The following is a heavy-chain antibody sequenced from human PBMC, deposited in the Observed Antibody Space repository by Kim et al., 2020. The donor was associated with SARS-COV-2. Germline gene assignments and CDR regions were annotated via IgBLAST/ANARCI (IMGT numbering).Heavy chain of an antibody. D-gene: IGHD3-16*02. Sequence: GGSLRLSCVASGFTFSDPYMNWVRQAPGKGLEWVGRIQTKARSYTTDYAASVKGRFTISRDDSKNSLYLQMNSLKTEDTAVYYCARDCYTALDYWGQGTL. CDR2: IQTKARSYTT. V-gene: IGHV3-72*01. CDR1: GFTFSDPY. J-gene: IGHJ4*02. CDR3: ARDCYTALDY.